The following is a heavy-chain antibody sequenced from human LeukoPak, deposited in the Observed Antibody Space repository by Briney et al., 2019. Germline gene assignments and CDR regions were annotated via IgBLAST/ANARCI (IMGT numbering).Heavy chain of an antibody. CDR1: GFTFSSYA. J-gene: IGHJ6*02. CDR2: ISGSGGST. Sequence: PGGSLRLSCAASGFTFSSYAMSWVRQAPGKGLEWVSAISGSGGSTYYADSVKGRFTISRDNSKNTLYLQMNSLRAEDTAVYYCAKDGSTGGYSYGPRYYYYGMDVWGQGTTVTVS. CDR3: AKDGSTGGYSYGPRYYYYGMDV. D-gene: IGHD5-18*01. V-gene: IGHV3-23*01.